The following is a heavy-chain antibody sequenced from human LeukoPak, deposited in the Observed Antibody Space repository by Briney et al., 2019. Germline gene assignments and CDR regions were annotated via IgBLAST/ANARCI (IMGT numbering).Heavy chain of an antibody. D-gene: IGHD2-21*02. V-gene: IGHV3-30-3*01. CDR2: ISYDGSNK. Sequence: GGSLRLSCAASGFTFSSYAMHWVRQAPGKGLEWVAVISYDGSNKYYADSVKGRFTISRVNSKNTLYLQMNSLRAEDTAVYYCARGMVTQDPYYFDYWGQGTLVTVSS. CDR1: GFTFSSYA. CDR3: ARGMVTQDPYYFDY. J-gene: IGHJ4*02.